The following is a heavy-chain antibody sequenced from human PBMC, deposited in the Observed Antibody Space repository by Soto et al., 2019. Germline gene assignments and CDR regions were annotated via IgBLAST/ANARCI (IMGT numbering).Heavy chain of an antibody. CDR1: GFTFSSYA. Sequence: GGSLRLSCAASGFTFSSYAMSWVRQAPGKGLEWVSAISGSGGSTYYADSVKGRFTISRDNSKNTLYLQMNSLRAEDTAVYYCAKDLVAYYDFWSGYQNFDYWGQGTLVTVSS. D-gene: IGHD3-3*01. CDR3: AKDLVAYYDFWSGYQNFDY. CDR2: ISGSGGST. J-gene: IGHJ4*02. V-gene: IGHV3-23*01.